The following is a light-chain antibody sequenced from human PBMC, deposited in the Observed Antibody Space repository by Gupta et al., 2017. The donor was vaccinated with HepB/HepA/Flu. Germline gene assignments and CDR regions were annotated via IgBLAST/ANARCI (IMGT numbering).Light chain of an antibody. CDR1: SSVVGGYNY. CDR2: EVS. Sequence: QSALTQPPSASGSPGQSVTISCPGTSSVVGGYNYVSWHQQHPGKAPKVMIYEVSKRPSGVPDRFSGSKSGNTASLTVSGLQAEDEADYYCSSHAGSKTVIGTGTQVTVL. V-gene: IGLV2-8*01. J-gene: IGLJ1*01. CDR3: SSHAGSKTV.